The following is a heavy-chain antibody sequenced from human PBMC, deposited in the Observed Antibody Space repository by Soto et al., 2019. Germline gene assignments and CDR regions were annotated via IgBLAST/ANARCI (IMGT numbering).Heavy chain of an antibody. CDR1: GGTFSSYT. D-gene: IGHD2-15*01. CDR3: ARGVYCSGGSCYPTDAFDI. J-gene: IGHJ3*02. V-gene: IGHV1-69*02. CDR2: IIPILGIA. Sequence: QVQLVQSGAEVKKPGSSVKVSCKASGGTFSSYTISWVRQAPGQGLEWMGRIIPILGIANYAQKFQGRVTITADKCTSTAYMELSSLRSEDTAVYYCARGVYCSGGSCYPTDAFDIWGQGTMVTVSS.